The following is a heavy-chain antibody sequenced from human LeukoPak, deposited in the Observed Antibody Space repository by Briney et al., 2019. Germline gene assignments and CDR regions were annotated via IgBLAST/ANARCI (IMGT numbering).Heavy chain of an antibody. D-gene: IGHD6-6*01. J-gene: IGHJ4*02. CDR1: GGSISSSGYY. CDR2: LYYSGSS. V-gene: IGHV4-39*01. Sequence: PSETLSLTCTVSGGSISSSGYYWGWIRQPPGKGLEWIGSLYYSGSSYYNPSLKSRLTISIDTSKNQFSLRLNSVTAADTAMYYCARHGHMTAARLDCWGQGTLVTVSS. CDR3: ARHGHMTAARLDC.